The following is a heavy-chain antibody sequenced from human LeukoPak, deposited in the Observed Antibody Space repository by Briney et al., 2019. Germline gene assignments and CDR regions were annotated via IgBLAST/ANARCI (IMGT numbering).Heavy chain of an antibody. D-gene: IGHD3-10*01. CDR2: IKQDGSEK. CDR3: AGFYGSGSPRFDP. V-gene: IGHV3-7*01. CDR1: GFTFSTYW. Sequence: GGSLRLSCAASGFTFSTYWMTWVRQAPGKGLEWVANIKQDGSEKYYVDSVKGRFTISRDNSKNTLYLQMNSLRAEDTAVYYCAGFYGSGSPRFDPWGQGTLVTVSS. J-gene: IGHJ5*02.